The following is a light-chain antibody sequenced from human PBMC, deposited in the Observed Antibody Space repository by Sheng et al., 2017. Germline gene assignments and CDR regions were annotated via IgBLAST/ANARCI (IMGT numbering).Light chain of an antibody. CDR2: AAS. J-gene: IGKJ1*01. CDR3: QHSYTASPWS. V-gene: IGKV1-16*02. Sequence: DIQMTQSPSSMSASVGDRVTITCRASQGIGNSLAWFQQKPGKAPKSLIYAASILQGGVPSKFSGSGSGTEFTLTISSLQPEDSATYFCQHSYTASPWSFGQGNQGGNQT. CDR1: QGIGNS.